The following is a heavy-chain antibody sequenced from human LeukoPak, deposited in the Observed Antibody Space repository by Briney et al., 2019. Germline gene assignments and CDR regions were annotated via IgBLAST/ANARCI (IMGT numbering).Heavy chain of an antibody. CDR1: GFTFSSYS. V-gene: IGHV3-48*01. Sequence: PGGSLRLSCAASGFTFSSYSMNWVRQAPGKGLEWVSYISSSSSTIYYADSVKGRFTISRDNAKNSLYLQMNSLRAEDTAVYYCARVGYYYDSSGHPYYFDYWGQGTLVTVSS. CDR3: ARVGYYYDSSGHPYYFDY. CDR2: ISSSSSTI. D-gene: IGHD3-22*01. J-gene: IGHJ4*02.